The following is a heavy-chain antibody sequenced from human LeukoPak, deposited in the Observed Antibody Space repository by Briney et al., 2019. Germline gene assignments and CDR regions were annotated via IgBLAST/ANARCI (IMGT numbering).Heavy chain of an antibody. D-gene: IGHD3-10*01. J-gene: IGHJ4*02. Sequence: GGSLRLSCAASGFTFSSYWVHWVRQAPGKGLEWVSAISGSGGSTYYADSVKGRYTISRDNSKNTLYLQMNSLRAEDTAVYYCAKDTMVRGLFDYWGQGTLVTVSS. CDR3: AKDTMVRGLFDY. V-gene: IGHV3-23*01. CDR2: ISGSGGST. CDR1: GFTFSSYW.